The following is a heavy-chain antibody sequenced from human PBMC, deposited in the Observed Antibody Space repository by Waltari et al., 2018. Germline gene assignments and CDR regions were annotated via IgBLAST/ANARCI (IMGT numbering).Heavy chain of an antibody. CDR3: ARAPTAATIVDY. CDR2: INSDETRT. Sequence: EVQLVESGGGLVQPGGSLRVYCVASGFTFNNHWMHWVRQAPGKGLVWLSRINSDETRTDYADSVKGRFTISRDNAKNTLYLQMNSLRIEDTAVYYCARAPTAATIVDYWGQGTLVTVSS. J-gene: IGHJ4*02. CDR1: GFTFNNHW. V-gene: IGHV3-74*01.